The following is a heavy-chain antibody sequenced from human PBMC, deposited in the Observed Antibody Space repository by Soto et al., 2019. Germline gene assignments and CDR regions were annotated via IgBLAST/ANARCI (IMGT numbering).Heavy chain of an antibody. J-gene: IGHJ3*02. V-gene: IGHV5-51*01. Sequence: PGESLKISCKGSGYSFTSYWIGWVRQMPGKGLEWMGIIYPGDSDTRYSPSFQGQVTISADKSISTAYLQWSSLKASDTAMYYCARLGIGATFGDVFDMGGKGTMVTVPS. CDR3: ARLGIGATFGDVFDM. CDR1: GYSFTSYW. D-gene: IGHD5-12*01. CDR2: IYPGDSDT.